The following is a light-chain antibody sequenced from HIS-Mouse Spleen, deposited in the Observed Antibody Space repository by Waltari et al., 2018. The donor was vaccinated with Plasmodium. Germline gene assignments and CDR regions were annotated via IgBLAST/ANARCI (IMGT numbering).Light chain of an antibody. CDR1: SSDAGGYNY. J-gene: IGLJ2*01. CDR2: DVS. CDR3: SSYTSSSTLV. V-gene: IGLV2-14*03. Sequence: QSALTQPASVYGSPGQSITISCPGTSSDAGGYNYVPWYQKHPGKAPKLMIYDVSNRPSGVSNRFSGSKSGNTASLTISGLQAEDEADYYCSSYTSSSTLVFGGGTKLTVL.